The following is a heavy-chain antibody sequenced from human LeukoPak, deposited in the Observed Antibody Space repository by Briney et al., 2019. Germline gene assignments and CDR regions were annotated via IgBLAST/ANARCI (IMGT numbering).Heavy chain of an antibody. CDR1: GFSFSSYG. CDR2: ISYDGSNK. D-gene: IGHD6-13*01. V-gene: IGHV3-30*12. J-gene: IGHJ5*02. CDR3: VRDLQRHYLGVAVAGRRRWFDP. Sequence: QTGGSLRLSCATSGFSFSSYGMSWVRQAPGKGLEWVAVISYDGSNKYYADSVKGRFTISRDNAKNTLYLQMNSLRAEDTAIYYCVRDLQRHYLGVAVAGRRRWFDPWGQGTLVTVSS.